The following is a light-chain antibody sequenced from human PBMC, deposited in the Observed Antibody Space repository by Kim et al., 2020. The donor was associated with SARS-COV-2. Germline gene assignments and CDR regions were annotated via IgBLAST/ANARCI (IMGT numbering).Light chain of an antibody. Sequence: QSVTTSCTGTSSDVGDYNRVSWYQQPPGTAPKLMIYEVSNRPSGVPDRFSGSKSGNTASLTISGLQAEDEADYYCSSYTSSSTFVFGTGTKVTVL. V-gene: IGLV2-18*02. CDR3: SSYTSSSTFV. CDR1: SSDVGDYNR. CDR2: EVS. J-gene: IGLJ1*01.